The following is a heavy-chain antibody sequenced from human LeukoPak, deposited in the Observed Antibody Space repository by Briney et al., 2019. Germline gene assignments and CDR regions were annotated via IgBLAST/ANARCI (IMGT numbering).Heavy chain of an antibody. CDR2: ISRSGDFT. CDR3: AKESAAAGYFDY. V-gene: IGHV3-23*01. D-gene: IGHD6-13*01. CDR1: GFTFSSSA. J-gene: IGHJ4*01. Sequence: GGSLRLSCAASGFTFSSSAMSWVRQAPGKGLEWVSVISRSGDFTYYADSVKGRFTISRDSSKNTLNLQMNSLRAEDTAVYYCAKESAAAGYFDYWGLGTLVTVSS.